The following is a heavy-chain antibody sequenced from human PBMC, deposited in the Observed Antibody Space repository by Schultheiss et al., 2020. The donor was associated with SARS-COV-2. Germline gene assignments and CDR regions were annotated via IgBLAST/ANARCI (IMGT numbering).Heavy chain of an antibody. Sequence: SETLSLTCTVSGGSVSSGSSYWSWIRQPPGKGLEWIGYVRLSGSTDYNPSLRSRVTISVDTSKNQFSLKLSSVTAADTAVYYCARGVGWIEGDYWGQGTLVTVSS. V-gene: IGHV4-61*01. J-gene: IGHJ4*02. CDR1: GGSVSSGSSY. D-gene: IGHD2-2*03. CDR3: ARGVGWIEGDY. CDR2: VRLSGST.